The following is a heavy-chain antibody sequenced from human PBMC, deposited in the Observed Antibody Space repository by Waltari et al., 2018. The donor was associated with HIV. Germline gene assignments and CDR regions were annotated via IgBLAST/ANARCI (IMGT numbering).Heavy chain of an antibody. J-gene: IGHJ5*02. Sequence: EVQLVESGGGLVQPGGSLRLHCAASGLTFSSYLLHWVRQAPGKGLLWVSRINSDVSSTSYAYSVKGRFTISRDNAKNTLYLQMNSLRAEDTAVYYCARVQGYSYAVNWFDPWGQGTLVTVSS. V-gene: IGHV3-74*01. CDR1: GLTFSSYL. D-gene: IGHD5-18*01. CDR3: ARVQGYSYAVNWFDP. CDR2: INSDVSST.